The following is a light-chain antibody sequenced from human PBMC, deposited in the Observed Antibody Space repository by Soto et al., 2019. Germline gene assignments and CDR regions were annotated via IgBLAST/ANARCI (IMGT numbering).Light chain of an antibody. CDR2: GAS. V-gene: IGKV3-15*01. CDR1: QSVSSN. CDR3: QQYNKWPPIT. Sequence: EIVLTQSPANLSLSPGERVTLSCRASQSVSSNLAWYQQKPGQAPRLLIYGASTRATGIPARFSGSGSGTEFTLTISSLQSEDFAVYYCQQYNKWPPITFGQGTRLEIK. J-gene: IGKJ5*01.